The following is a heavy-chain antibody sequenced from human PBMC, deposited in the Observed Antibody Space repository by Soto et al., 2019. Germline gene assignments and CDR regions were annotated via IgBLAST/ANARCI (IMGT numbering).Heavy chain of an antibody. CDR3: ARLLMVYATNWYFDL. V-gene: IGHV1-69*01. J-gene: IGHJ2*01. Sequence: QVQLVQSGAEVKKPGSSVKVSCKASGGTFSSYAISWVRQGPGQGLEWMGGIIPIFGTANYAQKFQGRVTITADESTSTAYMELSSLRSEDTAVYYCARLLMVYATNWYFDLWGRGTLVTVSS. D-gene: IGHD2-8*01. CDR1: GGTFSSYA. CDR2: IIPIFGTA.